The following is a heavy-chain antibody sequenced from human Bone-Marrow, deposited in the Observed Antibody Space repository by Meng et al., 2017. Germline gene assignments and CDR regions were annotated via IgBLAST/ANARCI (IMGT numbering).Heavy chain of an antibody. D-gene: IGHD3-10*01. Sequence: ASVKVSCKASGGTFSSYTISWVRQAPGQGLEWMGWISAYNGNTNYAQKLQGRVTMTTDTSTSTAYMELRSLRSDDTAVYYCARYTVRYYGSGSYLPYLDYWGQGTLVTVSS. V-gene: IGHV1-18*01. J-gene: IGHJ4*02. CDR3: ARYTVRYYGSGSYLPYLDY. CDR1: GGTFSSYT. CDR2: ISAYNGNT.